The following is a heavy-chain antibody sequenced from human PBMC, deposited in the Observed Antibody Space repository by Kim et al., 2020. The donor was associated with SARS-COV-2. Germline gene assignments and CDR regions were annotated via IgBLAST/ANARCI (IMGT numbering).Heavy chain of an antibody. CDR2: ISSSSRYI. CDR3: VGGTTGTTGWVDP. V-gene: IGHV3-21*01. J-gene: IGHJ5*02. Sequence: GGSLRLSCAASGFTFSSYSMNWVRQAPGKGLEWVSSISSSSRYIYYADSVKGRFTISRDNAKNSLYLQMNSLRAEDTAVYYCVGGTTGTTGWVDPWGQGTLVTVSS. CDR1: GFTFSSYS. D-gene: IGHD1-1*01.